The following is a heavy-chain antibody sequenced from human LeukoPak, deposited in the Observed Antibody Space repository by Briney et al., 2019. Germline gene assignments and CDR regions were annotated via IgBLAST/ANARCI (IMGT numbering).Heavy chain of an antibody. D-gene: IGHD2-8*01. Sequence: PGGSLRLSCAASGFTFSSYGMSWVRQAPGKGLEWVSAISGSGGSTYYADSVKGRFTISRDNSKNTLYLQMNSLRAEDTAVYYCARGPEYCTTSSCLLVGIDSWGQGTLVTVSS. CDR1: GFTFSSYG. CDR3: ARGPEYCTTSSCLLVGIDS. J-gene: IGHJ4*02. CDR2: ISGSGGST. V-gene: IGHV3-23*01.